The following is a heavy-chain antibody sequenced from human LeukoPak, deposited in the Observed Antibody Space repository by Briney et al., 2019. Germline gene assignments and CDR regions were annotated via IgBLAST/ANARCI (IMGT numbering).Heavy chain of an antibody. J-gene: IGHJ4*02. V-gene: IGHV4-34*01. CDR1: GVSFSGYY. D-gene: IGHD2/OR15-2a*01. CDR3: ARGRYYATVY. Sequence: SETLSLTCAVYGVSFSGYYWSWIRQPPGKGLEWIGEINHSGSTNYNPSLKSRVTISVDTSKNQFSLKLSSVTAADTAVYYCARGRYYATVYWGQGTLVTVSS. CDR2: INHSGST.